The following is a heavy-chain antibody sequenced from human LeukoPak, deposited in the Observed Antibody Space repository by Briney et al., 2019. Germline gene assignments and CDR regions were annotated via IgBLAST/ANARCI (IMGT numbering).Heavy chain of an antibody. J-gene: IGHJ4*02. CDR2: INHSGST. V-gene: IGHV4-34*01. CDR3: ASVRGYSSGWYSVDY. Sequence: SETLSLTCAVYGGSFSGYYWSWIRQPPGKGLEWIGEINHSGSTNYNPSLKSRVTISVDTSKNPFSLKLSSVTAADTAVYYCASVRGYSSGWYSVDYWGQGTLVTVSS. D-gene: IGHD6-19*01. CDR1: GGSFSGYY.